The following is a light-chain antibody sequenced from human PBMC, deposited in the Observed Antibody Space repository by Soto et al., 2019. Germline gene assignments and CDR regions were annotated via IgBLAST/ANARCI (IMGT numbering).Light chain of an antibody. Sequence: IQMTQSPSSLSSSVGDRVTITLQATQDIRKYLNWYQQKPGKAPKLLIYKASSLESGVPSRFSGSGSGTEFTLTISSLQPDDFATYYCQHYNSYSEAFGQGTKVDIK. CDR3: QHYNSYSEA. V-gene: IGKV1-5*03. J-gene: IGKJ1*01. CDR2: KAS. CDR1: QDIRKY.